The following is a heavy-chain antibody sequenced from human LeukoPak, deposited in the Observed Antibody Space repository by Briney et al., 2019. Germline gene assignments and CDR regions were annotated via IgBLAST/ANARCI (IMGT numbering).Heavy chain of an antibody. D-gene: IGHD4-17*01. CDR2: IKSKTDGGTT. Sequence: GGSLRLSCAASGFTFGNAWMSWVRQAPGKGLEWVGRIKSKTDGGTTDYAAPVKGRFTISRDDSKNTLYLQMNGLKTEDTAVYYCTTDETVTVFSPQEIDYWGQGTLVTVSS. J-gene: IGHJ4*02. CDR1: GFTFGNAW. CDR3: TTDETVTVFSPQEIDY. V-gene: IGHV3-15*01.